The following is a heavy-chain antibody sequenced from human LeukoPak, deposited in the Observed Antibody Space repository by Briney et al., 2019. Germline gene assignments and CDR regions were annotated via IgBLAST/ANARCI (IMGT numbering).Heavy chain of an antibody. J-gene: IGHJ4*02. Sequence: GGSLRLSCAASGFTFSTYSMNWVRQAPGKGLERVSYISYSSSAIYYADSVKGRFTISRDNAKNSLSLQMSSLRDEDTAVYYCARDSYGSSGYYYVSDYWGQGTLVTVSS. D-gene: IGHD3-22*01. CDR1: GFTFSTYS. CDR3: ARDSYGSSGYYYVSDY. V-gene: IGHV3-48*02. CDR2: ISYSSSAI.